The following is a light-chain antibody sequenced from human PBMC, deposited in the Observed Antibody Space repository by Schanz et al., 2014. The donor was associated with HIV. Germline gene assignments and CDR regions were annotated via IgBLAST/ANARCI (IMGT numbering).Light chain of an antibody. Sequence: ETVLTQSPGSLSLSPGGRATLSCGASQRLSSSYLAWYQQKRDQPPRLVIYATSTRAAGIPDRFSGTGSGTDFTLTISSLEPEDFAVYYCQHYAAEPRTFGQGTKVEIK. CDR2: ATS. CDR3: QHYAAEPRT. J-gene: IGKJ1*01. CDR1: QRLSSSY. V-gene: IGKV3-20*01.